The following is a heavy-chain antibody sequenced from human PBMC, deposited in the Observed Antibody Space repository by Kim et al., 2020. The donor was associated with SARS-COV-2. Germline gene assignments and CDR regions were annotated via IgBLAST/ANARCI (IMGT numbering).Heavy chain of an antibody. Sequence: ASVKVSCKASGYTFTSYDINWVRQATGQGLEWMGWMNPNSGNTGYAQKFKGRVTMTRNTSISTAYMELSSLRSEDTAVYYCARGVRVPAAIWISYYYYYMDVGGKGTTVPVSS. V-gene: IGHV1-8*01. CDR3: ARGVRVPAAIWISYYYYYMDV. CDR1: GYTFTSYD. CDR2: MNPNSGNT. J-gene: IGHJ6*03. D-gene: IGHD2-2*01.